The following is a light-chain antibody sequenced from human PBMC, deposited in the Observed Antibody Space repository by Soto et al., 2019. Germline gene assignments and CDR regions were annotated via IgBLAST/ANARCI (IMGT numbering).Light chain of an antibody. CDR3: QQYGSSPLFA. J-gene: IGKJ3*01. CDR2: GTS. CDR1: QSVGNNY. Sequence: DIVLTQSPGTLSLSPGERATLSCRAGQSVGNNYLAWYQQKPGQAPSVLIYGTSSRATGIPDRSSGSGSGTDFTLTISRLEPEDFAVYYCQQYGSSPLFAFGPGTKVDIK. V-gene: IGKV3-20*01.